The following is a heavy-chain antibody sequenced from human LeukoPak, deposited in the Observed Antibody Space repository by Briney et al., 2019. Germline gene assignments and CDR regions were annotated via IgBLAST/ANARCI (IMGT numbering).Heavy chain of an antibody. V-gene: IGHV4-4*07. Sequence: SETLSLTCTVSGGSISSYYWRWIRQPAGKGLEWIGRIYTSGSTNYNPSLKSRVTMSVDTSKNQVSLKLSSVTAADTAVYYCARDLLGYCSSTSCYTFWFDPWGQGTLVTVSS. D-gene: IGHD2-2*02. CDR2: IYTSGST. CDR1: GGSISSYY. CDR3: ARDLLGYCSSTSCYTFWFDP. J-gene: IGHJ5*02.